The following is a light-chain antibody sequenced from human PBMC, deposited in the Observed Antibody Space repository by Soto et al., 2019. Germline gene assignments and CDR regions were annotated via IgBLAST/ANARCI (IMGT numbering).Light chain of an antibody. J-gene: IGLJ1*01. CDR1: SGDIGRYKF. CDR3: SSYTTTSTVV. CDR2: EVS. Sequence: QSVLTQPASVSGSPGQSVTISCTGTSGDIGRYKFVSWYQQHPGKAPKLMIYEVSNRPSGVSNRFSGSKSANTASLTISGLQSEDEADYYCSSYTTTSTVVFGTGTKLTVL. V-gene: IGLV2-14*01.